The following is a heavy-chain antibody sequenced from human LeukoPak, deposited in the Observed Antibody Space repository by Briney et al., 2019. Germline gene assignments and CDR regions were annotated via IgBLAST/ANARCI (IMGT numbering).Heavy chain of an antibody. CDR3: ARATRSSGWFHFDY. V-gene: IGHV1-2*02. J-gene: IGHJ4*02. CDR1: GYTFTGYY. D-gene: IGHD6-19*01. CDR2: INPNSGGT. Sequence: ASVKVSCKASGYTFTGYYMHWGRQAPGQGLEWMGWINPNSGGTNYAQKFQGRVTMTRDTSISTAYMELSRLRSDDTAVYYCARATRSSGWFHFDYWGQGTLVTVSS.